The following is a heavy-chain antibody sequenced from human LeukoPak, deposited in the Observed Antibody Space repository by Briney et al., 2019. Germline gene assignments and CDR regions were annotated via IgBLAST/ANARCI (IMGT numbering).Heavy chain of an antibody. D-gene: IGHD3-9*01. J-gene: IGHJ4*02. CDR2: ISYDGSNK. V-gene: IGHV3-30*04. CDR3: ARDYILTGYLDY. Sequence: GGSLRLSCAASGFTFSSYAMHWVRQAPGKGLEWVAVISYDGSNKYYADSVKGRFTISRDNSKNTLYLQMNSLRAEDTAAYYCARDYILTGYLDYWGQGTLVTVSS. CDR1: GFTFSSYA.